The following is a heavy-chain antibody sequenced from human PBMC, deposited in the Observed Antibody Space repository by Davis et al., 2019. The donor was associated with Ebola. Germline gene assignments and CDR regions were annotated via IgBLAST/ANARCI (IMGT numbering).Heavy chain of an antibody. Sequence: GESLKISCAASAFTFSTYTMNWVRQAPGKGLEWVAVISYDGSNKYYADSVKGRFTISRDIVKNTLYLQMNSLRAEDTAVYYCARGVDGNYGRFNSWGQGVLVTVSS. CDR2: ISYDGSNK. CDR3: ARGVDGNYGRFNS. D-gene: IGHD1-7*01. V-gene: IGHV3-30*04. J-gene: IGHJ4*02. CDR1: AFTFSTYT.